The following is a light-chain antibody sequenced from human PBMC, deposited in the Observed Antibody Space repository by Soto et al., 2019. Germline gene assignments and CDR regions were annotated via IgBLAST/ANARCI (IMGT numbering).Light chain of an antibody. CDR3: NSYTTINTVL. CDR1: SSDVGNYKY. Sequence: QSALTQPASVSGSPGQSITISCTGTSSDVGNYKYVSWYQQHPGKAPKLIIYDVNYRPSGVSNRFSGSKSGNTASLTISGLQAEDEADYYCNSYTTINTVLFGWGTKLTVL. J-gene: IGLJ2*01. V-gene: IGLV2-14*01. CDR2: DVN.